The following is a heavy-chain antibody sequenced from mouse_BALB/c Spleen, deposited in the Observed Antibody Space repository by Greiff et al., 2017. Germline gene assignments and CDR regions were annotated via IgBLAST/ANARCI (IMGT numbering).Heavy chain of an antibody. Sequence: EVKLQESGPSLVKPSQTLSLTCSVTGDSITSGYWNWIRKFPGNKLEYMGYISYSGSTYYNPSLKSRISITRDTSKNQYYLQLNSVTTEDTATYYCASPITTVVGHAMDYWGQGTSVTVSS. CDR2: ISYSGST. J-gene: IGHJ4*01. V-gene: IGHV3-8*02. CDR1: GDSITSGY. CDR3: ASPITTVVGHAMDY. D-gene: IGHD1-1*01.